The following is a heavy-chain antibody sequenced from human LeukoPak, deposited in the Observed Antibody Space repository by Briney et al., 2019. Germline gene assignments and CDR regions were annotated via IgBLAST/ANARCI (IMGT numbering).Heavy chain of an antibody. J-gene: IGHJ4*02. CDR2: ISGSGGST. D-gene: IGHD3-22*01. CDR3: AKWDYDSSGYFAY. CDR1: GFTFSSYA. Sequence: GGSPRLSCAASGFTFSSYAMSWVRQAPGKGLEWVSAISGSGGSTYYADSVKGRFTISRDNSKNTLYLQMNSLRAEDTAVYYCAKWDYDSSGYFAYWGQGTLVTVSS. V-gene: IGHV3-23*01.